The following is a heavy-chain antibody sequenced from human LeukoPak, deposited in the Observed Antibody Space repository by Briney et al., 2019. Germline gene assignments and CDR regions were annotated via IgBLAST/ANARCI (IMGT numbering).Heavy chain of an antibody. D-gene: IGHD3-3*01. J-gene: IGHJ3*01. CDR3: ARDRGEIYYDFWSGYPIR. CDR2: INSDGSST. V-gene: IGHV3-74*01. CDR1: GFTFSSHW. Sequence: GGSLRLSCAASGFTFSSHWMHWVRQAPGKGLVWVSRINSDGSSTSYADSVKGRFTISRDNAKTTLYLQMNSLRAEDTAVYYCARDRGEIYYDFWSGYPIRWGQGTMVTVSS.